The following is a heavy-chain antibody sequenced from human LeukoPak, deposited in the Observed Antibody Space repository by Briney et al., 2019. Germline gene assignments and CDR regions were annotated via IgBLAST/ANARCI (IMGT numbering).Heavy chain of an antibody. J-gene: IGHJ4*02. CDR1: GYSFTSYW. Sequence: GESLKISCKGSGYSFTSYWIGWVRQMPGKGLEWMAIIYPSDSDTRYSPSLQGQVTISADKSISTAYLQWSSLKASDTAMYYCARSSDSSGYYDYFDYWGQGTLVTVSS. D-gene: IGHD3-22*01. V-gene: IGHV5-51*01. CDR3: ARSSDSSGYYDYFDY. CDR2: IYPSDSDT.